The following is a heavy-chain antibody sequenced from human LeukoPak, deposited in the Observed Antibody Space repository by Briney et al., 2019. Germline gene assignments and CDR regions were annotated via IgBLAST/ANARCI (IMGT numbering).Heavy chain of an antibody. CDR2: ISWNSGSI. V-gene: IGHV3-9*03. J-gene: IGHJ3*02. Sequence: PGRSLRLSCAASGFTFDDYAMHWVRQAPGKGLEWVSGISWNSGSIVYADSVKGRFTISRDNGKDSLYLQMNSLRAEDMALYNCAKDTRGGSSGWYGAFDIWGQGTMVTVSS. CDR1: GFTFDDYA. D-gene: IGHD6-19*01. CDR3: AKDTRGGSSGWYGAFDI.